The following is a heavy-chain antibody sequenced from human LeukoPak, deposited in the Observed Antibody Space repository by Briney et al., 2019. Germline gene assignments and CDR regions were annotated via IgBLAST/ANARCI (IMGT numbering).Heavy chain of an antibody. Sequence: SETLSLTCTVSGGSISSYYWSWIRQPAGKGLGWIGRIYTSGSTNYNPSLKSRVTMSVDTSKNQFSLKLSSVTAADTAVYYCARAYYDFWSGYHTMYNWFDPWGQGTLVTVSS. J-gene: IGHJ5*02. CDR1: GGSISSYY. CDR3: ARAYYDFWSGYHTMYNWFDP. CDR2: IYTSGST. V-gene: IGHV4-4*07. D-gene: IGHD3-3*01.